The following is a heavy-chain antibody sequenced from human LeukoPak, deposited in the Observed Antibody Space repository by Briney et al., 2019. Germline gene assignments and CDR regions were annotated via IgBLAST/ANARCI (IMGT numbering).Heavy chain of an antibody. CDR2: ISAYNGNT. D-gene: IGHD6-6*01. V-gene: IGHV1-18*01. Sequence: GASVKVSCKASGYTFTSYGISWVRQAPGQGLEWMGWISAYNGNTNYAQKLQGRVTMTTDTSTSTAYMELTSLRSDDTAVYYGARSSSSGYNWFDPWGQGTLVTVSS. CDR3: ARSSSSGYNWFDP. CDR1: GYTFTSYG. J-gene: IGHJ5*02.